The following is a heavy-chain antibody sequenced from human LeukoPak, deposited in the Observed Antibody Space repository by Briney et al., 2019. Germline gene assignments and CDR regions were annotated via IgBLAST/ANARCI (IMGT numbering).Heavy chain of an antibody. D-gene: IGHD2-2*03. CDR2: MHQSGIT. J-gene: IGHJ6*03. Sequence: SSETLSLTCTVSGGSISGYYWSWIRQPPGKGLEWIGNMHQSGITNYSPALKSRVTISVDTSKNRFSLRLSSLTAADMAVYYCARVPGYCSSTSCPRAYYYYYMDVWGKGTTVTVSS. V-gene: IGHV4-59*08. CDR3: ARVPGYCSSTSCPRAYYYYYMDV. CDR1: GGSISGYY.